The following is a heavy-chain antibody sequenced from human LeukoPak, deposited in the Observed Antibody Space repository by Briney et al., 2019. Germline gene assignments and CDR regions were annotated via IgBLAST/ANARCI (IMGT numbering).Heavy chain of an antibody. CDR1: GFIFSTYA. Sequence: GGSLRLSCAASGFIFSTYAMTWVRQAPGKGLEWVSSISVTGGNTRYSEAVEGRFTISSDNSKDTLYLQMNSLRAADTAVYYCARSTNWNFVDWGLGTLVTVSS. V-gene: IGHV3-23*01. CDR3: ARSTNWNFVD. CDR2: ISVTGGNT. J-gene: IGHJ4*02. D-gene: IGHD1-7*01.